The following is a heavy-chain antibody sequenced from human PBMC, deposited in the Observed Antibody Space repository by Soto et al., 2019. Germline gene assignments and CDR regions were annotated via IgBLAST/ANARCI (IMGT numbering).Heavy chain of an antibody. D-gene: IGHD6-19*01. CDR3: ARAHSTGWHYFDY. CDR2: ITNNGGST. Sequence: GGSLRLSCAASGFTFSSYVISWVRQAPGKGLEYASTITNNGGSTYYENSVKGRFTISRDNSKNTLYLQKGSLRTEDMAVYYCARAHSTGWHYFDYWGPGTLVTVSS. CDR1: GFTFSSYV. V-gene: IGHV3-64*01. J-gene: IGHJ4*02.